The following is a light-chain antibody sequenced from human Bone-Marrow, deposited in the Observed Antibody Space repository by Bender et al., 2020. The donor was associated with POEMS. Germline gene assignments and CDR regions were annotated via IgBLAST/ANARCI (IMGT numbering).Light chain of an antibody. CDR1: SSDVGGYNY. CDR3: CSYAGSSTYV. Sequence: QSALTQPASVSGSPGQSITISCTGTSSDVGGYNYVSWFQQHPGKAPKVMISEVTKRPSGVSNRFSGSKSGNTASLTISGLQAEDEADYYCCSYAGSSTYVFGTGTKVTVL. J-gene: IGLJ1*01. V-gene: IGLV2-23*02. CDR2: EVT.